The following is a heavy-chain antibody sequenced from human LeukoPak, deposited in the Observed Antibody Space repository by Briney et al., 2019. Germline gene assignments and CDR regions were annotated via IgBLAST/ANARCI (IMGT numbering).Heavy chain of an antibody. CDR2: IYSSGST. Sequence: SETLSLTCTVSGGSINNYYWSWIRQPAGKGLEWIGLIYSSGSTSYNPSLKSRVTISVDTSKNQFSLKLSSVTAADTAVYYCARDRRDYYDSSGWPYYFDYWGQGTLVTVSS. CDR3: ARDRRDYYDSSGWPYYFDY. D-gene: IGHD3-22*01. V-gene: IGHV4-4*07. CDR1: GGSINNYY. J-gene: IGHJ4*02.